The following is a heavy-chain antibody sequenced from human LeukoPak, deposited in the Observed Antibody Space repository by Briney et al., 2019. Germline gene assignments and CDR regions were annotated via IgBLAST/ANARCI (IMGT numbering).Heavy chain of an antibody. CDR1: GGSFCGYY. CDR2: INHSGST. CDR3: ARGGRRYCSGGSCYSFDY. J-gene: IGHJ4*02. D-gene: IGHD2-15*01. V-gene: IGHV4-34*01. Sequence: SETPSLTCAVYGGSFCGYYWSWIRQPPGKGLEWIGEINHSGSTNYNPSLTSRVTISVDTSKNQFSLKLSSVTAADTAVYYCARGGRRYCSGGSCYSFDYWGQGTLVTVSS.